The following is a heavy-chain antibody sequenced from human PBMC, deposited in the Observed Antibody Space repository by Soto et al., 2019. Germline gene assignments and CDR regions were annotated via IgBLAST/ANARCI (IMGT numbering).Heavy chain of an antibody. CDR3: ASSQGGY. CDR1: GFTFDDHN. J-gene: IGHJ4*02. V-gene: IGHV3-43*01. D-gene: IGHD2-15*01. Sequence: EVHLVESGGVVVQPGGSLRLTCAASGFTFDDHNMHWVRQVPGKGLEWVSLISWDGGTTYYADSVKGRFTVSRDNSINLLYLQMNALTTEDSALYYCASSQGGYWGQGTLVTVS. CDR2: ISWDGGTT.